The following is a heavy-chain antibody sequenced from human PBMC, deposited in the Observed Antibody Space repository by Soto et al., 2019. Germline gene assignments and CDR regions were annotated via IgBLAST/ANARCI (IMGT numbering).Heavy chain of an antibody. J-gene: IGHJ6*02. CDR3: ARDRGSYGMDV. CDR2: VSPSGTT. CDR1: GDSISVGYY. V-gene: IGHV4-31*03. Sequence: QVQLQESGPGLVKPSQTLSLTCTVSGDSISVGYYLSWIRQHPGKGLEWIGYVSPSGTTYYNPSLKRRVSLSTDRSKTPFSLEVRSVTAADTAVYYCARDRGSYGMDVWGQGTTVTVSS.